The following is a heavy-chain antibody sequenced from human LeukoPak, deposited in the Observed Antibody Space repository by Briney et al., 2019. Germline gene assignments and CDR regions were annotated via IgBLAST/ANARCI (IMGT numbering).Heavy chain of an antibody. CDR1: GGTFRSYV. CDR2: INPNGGST. J-gene: IGHJ5*02. Sequence: ASVKVSCKVSGGTFRSYVITWVRQAPGQGLECMGIINPNGGSTSYAQKFQGRVTMTRDMSTSTVYMELSSLRSEDTAVYYCARGGVGATTYVWFDPWGQGTLVTVSS. V-gene: IGHV1-46*01. CDR3: ARGGVGATTYVWFDP. D-gene: IGHD1-26*01.